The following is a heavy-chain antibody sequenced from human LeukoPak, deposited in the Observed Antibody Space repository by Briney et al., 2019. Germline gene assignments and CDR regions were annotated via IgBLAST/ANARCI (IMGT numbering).Heavy chain of an antibody. V-gene: IGHV1-46*01. Sequence: ASVKVSCKASGYTFTSYYMHWVRQAPGQGLEWMGIINPSGGSTSYAQKFQGRVTMTRDTSTSTVYVELSSLRSEDTAVYYCAGGHCSSTSCYTAGYYYYYMDVWGKGTTVPVSS. CDR3: AGGHCSSTSCYTAGYYYYYMDV. J-gene: IGHJ6*03. CDR2: INPSGGST. CDR1: GYTFTSYY. D-gene: IGHD2-2*02.